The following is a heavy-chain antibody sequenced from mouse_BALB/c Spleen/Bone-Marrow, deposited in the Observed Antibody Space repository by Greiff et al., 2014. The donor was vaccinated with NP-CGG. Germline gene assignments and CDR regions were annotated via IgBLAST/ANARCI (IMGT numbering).Heavy chain of an antibody. V-gene: IGHV14-3*02. D-gene: IGHD1-2*01. J-gene: IGHJ1*01. CDR2: IDPANGNT. CDR3: ARGGTTATWYFDV. CDR1: GFNIKDTY. Sequence: VQLQQSGAELVKPGASVKLSCTASGFNIKDTYMHWVKQRPEQGLEWIGRIDPANGNTKYDPKSQGKATITADTSSNTAYLQLSSLTSEDTAVYYCARGGTTATWYFDVWGAGTTVTVSS.